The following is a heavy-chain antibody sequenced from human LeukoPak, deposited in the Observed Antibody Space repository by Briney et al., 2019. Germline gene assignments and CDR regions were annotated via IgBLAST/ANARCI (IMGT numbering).Heavy chain of an antibody. J-gene: IGHJ6*02. D-gene: IGHD3-22*01. CDR3: ARVITDYYYYYGMDV. CDR2: IKQDGSEK. Sequence: GGSLRLSCAASGFTFSSYWMSWVRQAPGKGLEWVANIKQDGSEKYYVDSVKGRFTIPRDNAKNSLYLQMNSLRAEDTAVYYCARVITDYYYYYGMDVWGQGTTVTVSS. CDR1: GFTFSSYW. V-gene: IGHV3-7*04.